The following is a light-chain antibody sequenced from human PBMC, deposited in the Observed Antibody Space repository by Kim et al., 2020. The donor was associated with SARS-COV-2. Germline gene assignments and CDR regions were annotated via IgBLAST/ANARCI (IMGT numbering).Light chain of an antibody. CDR2: WAS. CDR3: QQYLLTART. J-gene: IGKJ1*01. Sequence: DIVMTQSPDSLAVSLGERATINCKSSQSLIYSPNNKNYLTWYQQKAGQPPKVLIYWASTRESGVPDRFSGSGSGTDFTLTISSLQAEDVAVYYCQQYLLTARTFGQGTKVDIK. CDR1: QSLIYSPNNKNY. V-gene: IGKV4-1*01.